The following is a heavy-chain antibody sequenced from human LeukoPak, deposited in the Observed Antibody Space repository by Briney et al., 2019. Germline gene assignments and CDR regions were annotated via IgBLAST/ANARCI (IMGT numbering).Heavy chain of an antibody. V-gene: IGHV3-33*06. CDR1: GFTFSSYG. CDR2: IWYDGSNK. D-gene: IGHD2-21*02. Sequence: GGSLRLSCAASGFTFSSYGMHWVRQAPGKGLEWVAVIWYDGSNKYYADSVKGRFTISRDNSKNTLYLQMNSLRAEDTAVYYCAKPKLLHAFDFWGQGTMVSVSS. CDR3: AKPKLLHAFDF. J-gene: IGHJ3*01.